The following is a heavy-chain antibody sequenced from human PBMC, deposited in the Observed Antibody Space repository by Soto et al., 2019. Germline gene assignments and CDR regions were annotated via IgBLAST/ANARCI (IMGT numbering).Heavy chain of an antibody. D-gene: IGHD6-13*01. CDR2: ISGSGGST. J-gene: IGHJ5*02. CDR3: AKSEIAAAGYNWFDP. Sequence: PGGSLRLSCAASGFTFSSYAMGWVRQAQGKGLEWVSAISGSGGSTYYADSVKGRFTISRDNSKNTLYLQMNSLRAEDTAVYYCAKSEIAAAGYNWFDPWGQGTLVTVSS. V-gene: IGHV3-23*01. CDR1: GFTFSSYA.